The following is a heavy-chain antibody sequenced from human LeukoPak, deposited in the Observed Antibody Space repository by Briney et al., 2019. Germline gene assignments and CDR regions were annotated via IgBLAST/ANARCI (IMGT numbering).Heavy chain of an antibody. D-gene: IGHD1-7*01. CDR3: ARDPDNWNYPFDY. V-gene: IGHV3-33*01. CDR1: GFTFSTSG. CDR2: IWSDGSNK. Sequence: PGGSLRLSCAASGFTFSTSGIHWVRQAPGKGLEWVAVIWSDGSNKYYADSEKGRFTISRDNSKNTLYLQMNSLRTEDTAVYYCARDPDNWNYPFDYWGQGTLVTVSS. J-gene: IGHJ4*02.